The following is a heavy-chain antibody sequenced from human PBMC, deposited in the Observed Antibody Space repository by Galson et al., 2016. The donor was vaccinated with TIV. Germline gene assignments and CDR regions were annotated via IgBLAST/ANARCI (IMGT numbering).Heavy chain of an antibody. Sequence: SLRLSCAASGFTFRSYTMHWIRQAPGKGLEWVAVTTYDESQKYYAESLKGRFTISRDNAKNSLYLQMNSLRAEDTAIYYCARDLAGPADYWGQGTLVTVSS. CDR3: ARDLAGPADY. J-gene: IGHJ4*02. D-gene: IGHD1-1*01. CDR1: GFTFRSYT. CDR2: TTYDESQK. V-gene: IGHV3-30*04.